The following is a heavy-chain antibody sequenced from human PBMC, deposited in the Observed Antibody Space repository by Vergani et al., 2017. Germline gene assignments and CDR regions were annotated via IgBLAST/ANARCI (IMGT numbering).Heavy chain of an antibody. Sequence: VQLLESGGGWVQPGGSLRLSCAASGFTFSSYAMSWVRQAPGKGLEWVAFIRYDGSNKYYADSVKGRFTISRDNSKNTLYLQMNSLRAEDTAVYYCAKDAXYYDSSGYSTPGDYWGQGTLVTVSS. D-gene: IGHD3-22*01. CDR3: AKDAXYYDSSGYSTPGDY. CDR2: IRYDGSNK. CDR1: GFTFSSYA. J-gene: IGHJ4*02. V-gene: IGHV3-30*02.